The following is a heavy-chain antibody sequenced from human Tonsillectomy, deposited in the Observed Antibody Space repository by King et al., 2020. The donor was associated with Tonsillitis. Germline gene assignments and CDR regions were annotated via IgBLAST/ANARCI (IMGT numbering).Heavy chain of an antibody. D-gene: IGHD2-2*01. CDR1: GGTFSSYS. J-gene: IGHJ5*02. V-gene: IGHV1-69*04. CDR3: ARDRDVVVPAAIRFDP. CDR2: IVPILGIT. Sequence: QLVQSGAEVKKPGSSVKVSCKVSGGTFSSYSISWVRQAPGQGLEWVGRIVPILGITNYAQKFQGRFTISADKSTSTAYMELNSLTSEDTAVYFCARDRDVVVPAAIRFDPWGQGTLVTVSS.